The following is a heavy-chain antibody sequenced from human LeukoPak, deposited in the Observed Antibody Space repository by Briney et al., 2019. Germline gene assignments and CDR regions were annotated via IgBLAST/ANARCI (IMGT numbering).Heavy chain of an antibody. Sequence: SQTLSLTCTVSGGSISSGGYYWSWIRQHPGKGLEWIGYIYYSGSTYYNPSLKSRVTISVDTSKNQFSLKLSSVTAADTAVYYCARFPLPRRIWGATEEWYFDYWGQGTLVTVSS. CDR2: IYYSGST. D-gene: IGHD1-26*01. CDR1: GGSISSGGYY. V-gene: IGHV4-31*03. CDR3: ARFPLPRRIWGATEEWYFDY. J-gene: IGHJ4*02.